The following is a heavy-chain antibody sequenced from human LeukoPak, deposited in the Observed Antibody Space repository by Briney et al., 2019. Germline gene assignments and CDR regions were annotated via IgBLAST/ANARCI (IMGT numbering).Heavy chain of an antibody. J-gene: IGHJ6*02. CDR1: GGSFSGYY. CDR2: INDSGST. CDR3: ARRRVVGAPSLYYYGMDV. D-gene: IGHD2-15*01. V-gene: IGHV4-34*01. Sequence: SETLSLTCAVYGGSFSGYYWSWIRQPPGKGLEWIGEINDSGSTNYNPSLKSRVNISVDTSKNQFSPKVRSAVAADAAVYYCARRRVVGAPSLYYYGMDVWGQGTTVTVSS.